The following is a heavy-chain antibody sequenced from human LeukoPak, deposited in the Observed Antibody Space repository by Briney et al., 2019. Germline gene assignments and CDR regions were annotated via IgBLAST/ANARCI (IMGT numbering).Heavy chain of an antibody. D-gene: IGHD3-10*01. CDR2: IKSKTDGGTT. CDR1: GFTFSSAW. CDR3: ARDAGYYGSGSSGYYYGMDV. V-gene: IGHV3-15*01. J-gene: IGHJ6*02. Sequence: GGSLRLSCAASGFTFSSAWMSWVRQAPGKGLEWVGRIKSKTDGGTTDYAAPVKGRFTISRDNSKNTLYLQMNSLRAEDTAVYYCARDAGYYGSGSSGYYYGMDVWGQGTTVTVSS.